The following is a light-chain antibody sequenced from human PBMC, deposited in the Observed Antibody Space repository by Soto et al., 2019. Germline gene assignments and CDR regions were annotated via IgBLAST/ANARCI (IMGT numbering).Light chain of an antibody. CDR1: QRVDSY. J-gene: IGKJ1*01. CDR3: QQTNTSVAT. CDR2: AAS. Sequence: DIQVTQSPSSLSASVGDSVTLSCQTSQRVDSYIHWYQHQSGKPPTLLIYAASTLQDGVPSRFSGGGSGTAFSLIITGLQPVVSVTQCRQQTNTSVATFLHGTRFDIK. V-gene: IGKV1-39*01.